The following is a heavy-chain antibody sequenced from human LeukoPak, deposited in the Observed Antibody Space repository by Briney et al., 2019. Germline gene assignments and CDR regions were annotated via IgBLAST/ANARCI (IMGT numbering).Heavy chain of an antibody. J-gene: IGHJ4*02. D-gene: IGHD3-10*01. Sequence: GGSLRLSCAASGFTVDDCAMHWVRQAPGKGLEWVSGIHWNADKIAYADSVKGRSTISRDNAKNTLYLLMNSLRPEDTAFYYCAAHYYGSGTSQSDFWGQGTPVAVSS. CDR2: IHWNADKI. CDR3: AAHYYGSGTSQSDF. CDR1: GFTVDDCA. V-gene: IGHV3-9*01.